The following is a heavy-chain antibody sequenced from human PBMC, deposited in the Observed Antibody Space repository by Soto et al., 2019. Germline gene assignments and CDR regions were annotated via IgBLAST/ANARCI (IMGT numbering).Heavy chain of an antibody. Sequence: QVQLVQSGAEVKKPGASVKVSCKASGYTFTSYGIRWVRQAPGQGLEWMGWISAYNGNTNYAQKLQGRVSMTTGTSTSTAYMELRSLRSDDTAVYYCARRRVGCSGGSCYNWFDPWGQGTLVTVSS. CDR2: ISAYNGNT. V-gene: IGHV1-18*01. D-gene: IGHD2-15*01. CDR1: GYTFTSYG. J-gene: IGHJ5*02. CDR3: ARRRVGCSGGSCYNWFDP.